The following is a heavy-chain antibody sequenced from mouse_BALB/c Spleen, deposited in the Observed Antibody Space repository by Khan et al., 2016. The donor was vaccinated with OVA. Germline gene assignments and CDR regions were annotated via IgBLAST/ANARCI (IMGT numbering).Heavy chain of an antibody. CDR1: GYSFTGYF. V-gene: IGHV1-20*02. CDR3: ARIYRSDFDY. CDR2: INPHIGET. J-gene: IGHJ2*01. Sequence: VQLKESGPELVKPWASVKISCKASGYSFTGYFMNWVMQSHGKSLEWIGRINPHIGETFYNQKIKGKATLTVDESSSTAHMELRSLASEDSAVYYCARIYRSDFDYWGQGTTLTVSS. D-gene: IGHD1-1*01.